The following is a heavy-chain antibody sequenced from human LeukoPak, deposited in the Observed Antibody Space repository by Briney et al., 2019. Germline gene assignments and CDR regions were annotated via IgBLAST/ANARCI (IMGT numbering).Heavy chain of an antibody. CDR1: GFTFSSYA. D-gene: IGHD3-22*01. Sequence: GGSLRLSCAASGFTFSSYAMSWVRQAPGKGLEWVSAISGSGGSTYYADSVKGRFTISRDNSKNTLYLQMNSLRAEDTAVYYCAKDFLDSSAWGSGLYYWGQGTLVTVSS. CDR2: ISGSGGST. J-gene: IGHJ4*02. V-gene: IGHV3-23*01. CDR3: AKDFLDSSAWGSGLYY.